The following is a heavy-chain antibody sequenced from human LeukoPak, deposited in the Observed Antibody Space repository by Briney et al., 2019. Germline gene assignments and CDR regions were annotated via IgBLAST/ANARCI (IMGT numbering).Heavy chain of an antibody. J-gene: IGHJ5*02. CDR3: ARDRRRTIAVAGTRFDP. CDR2: IYYSGST. D-gene: IGHD6-19*01. Sequence: SETLSLTCTVSGDSISSSSYYWGWIRQPRGKGLEWIGSIYYSGSTYYNPSLKSRVIISVDTSKNHFSLKLSSVTAADTAVYYCARDRRRTIAVAGTRFDPWGQGTLVTVSS. V-gene: IGHV4-39*07. CDR1: GDSISSSSYY.